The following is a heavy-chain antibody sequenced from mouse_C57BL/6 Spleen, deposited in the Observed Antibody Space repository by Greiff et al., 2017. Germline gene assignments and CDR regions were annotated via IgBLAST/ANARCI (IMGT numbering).Heavy chain of an antibody. Sequence: QVQLKQPGAELVMPGASVKLSCKASGYTFTSYWMHWVKQRPGQGLEWIGEIDPSDSYTNYNQKFKGKSTLTVDKSSSTAYMQLSSLTSEDSAVYYCARSGYPAYAMAYWGQGTSVTVSS. V-gene: IGHV1-69*01. J-gene: IGHJ4*01. D-gene: IGHD3-1*01. CDR2: IDPSDSYT. CDR3: ARSGYPAYAMAY. CDR1: GYTFTSYW.